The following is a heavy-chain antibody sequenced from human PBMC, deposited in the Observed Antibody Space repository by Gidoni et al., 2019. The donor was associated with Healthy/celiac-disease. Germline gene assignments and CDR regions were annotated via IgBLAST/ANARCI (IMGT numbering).Heavy chain of an antibody. CDR1: GFTFSSYD. V-gene: IGHV3-13*01. Sequence: EVQLVESGGGLVQPGGSLSLSCAASGFTFSSYDMHWVRQATGKGLEWVSAIGTAGDTYYPGSVKGRFTISRENAKNSLYLQMNSLRAGDTAVYYCARAWKSGSYLYYYYGMDVWGQGTTVTVSS. CDR2: IGTAGDT. J-gene: IGHJ6*02. CDR3: ARAWKSGSYLYYYYGMDV. D-gene: IGHD1-26*01.